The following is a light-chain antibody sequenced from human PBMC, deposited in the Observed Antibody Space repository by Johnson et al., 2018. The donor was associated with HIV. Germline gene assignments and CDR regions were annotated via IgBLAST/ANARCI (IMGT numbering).Light chain of an antibody. V-gene: IGLV1-51*01. CDR1: SSNVGSSF. J-gene: IGLJ1*01. Sequence: QFVLTQPPSVSAAPGQTVTISCSGSSSNVGSSFVSWYRQVPGTAPKLLIYDNNKRPSGIPGRFSGSKSGPSATLGITGLQTGDEADYYCGTWDSRLTSYVFGAGTKVTVL. CDR3: GTWDSRLTSYV. CDR2: DNN.